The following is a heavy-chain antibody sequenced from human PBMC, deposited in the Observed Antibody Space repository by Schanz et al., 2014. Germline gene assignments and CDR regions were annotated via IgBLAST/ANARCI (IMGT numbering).Heavy chain of an antibody. CDR1: GGSISSGAYS. CDR3: ARDRGMTTSDYYYGMDV. Sequence: QVQLQQWGAGLLKPSQTLSLTCTVSGGSISSGAYSWSWIRQPPGKRPEWIGYIYSSGSTYYNPSVKSRVSMSIDTSKNQFSLKLSSVTAADTAVYYCARDRGMTTSDYYYGMDVWGQGTTVTVSS. J-gene: IGHJ6*02. D-gene: IGHD4-17*01. CDR2: IYSSGST. V-gene: IGHV4-30-4*07.